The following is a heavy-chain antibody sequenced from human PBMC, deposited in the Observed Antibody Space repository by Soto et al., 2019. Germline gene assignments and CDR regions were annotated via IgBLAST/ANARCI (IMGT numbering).Heavy chain of an antibody. CDR3: ARGTVVTHFDY. D-gene: IGHD2-15*01. V-gene: IGHV1-3*05. Sequence: QVQLVQSGAEEKKPGASVKVSCKASGYTFTSYAMHWVRQAPGQRLEWMGWINAGNGNTKYSQKFQGRVTITRDTSASTAYMELSSLRSADTAVYYCARGTVVTHFDYWGQGTLVTLSS. J-gene: IGHJ4*02. CDR1: GYTFTSYA. CDR2: INAGNGNT.